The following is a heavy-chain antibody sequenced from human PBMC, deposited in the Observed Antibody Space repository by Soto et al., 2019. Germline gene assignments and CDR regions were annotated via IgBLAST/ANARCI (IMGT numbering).Heavy chain of an antibody. CDR3: LRQGFGVLHGLVDV. D-gene: IGHD3-10*01. Sequence: SETLSLTCTVSGDSMSSYNLAWIRQPPGKGLEWIGYFRSGGGTSYNPSLKSRVAISADASMKQFSLRLSSVTAADTAVYYCLRQGFGVLHGLVDVSGQRTTVTVSS. V-gene: IGHV4-59*08. CDR2: FRSGGGT. CDR1: GDSMSSYN. J-gene: IGHJ6*02.